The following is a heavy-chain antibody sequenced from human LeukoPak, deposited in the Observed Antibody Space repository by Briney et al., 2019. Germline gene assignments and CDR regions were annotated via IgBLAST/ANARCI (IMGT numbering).Heavy chain of an antibody. CDR2: IYYSGST. V-gene: IGHV4-61*01. CDR3: AATEVVVPAAPFETFDY. Sequence: SETLSLTCTVSGGSVGSGSYYWSWIRQPPGKGLEWIGYIYYSGSTNYNPSLKSRVTISVDTSKNQFSLKLSSVTAADTAVYYCAATEVVVPAAPFETFDYWGQGTLVTVSS. D-gene: IGHD2-2*01. CDR1: GGSVGSGSYY. J-gene: IGHJ4*02.